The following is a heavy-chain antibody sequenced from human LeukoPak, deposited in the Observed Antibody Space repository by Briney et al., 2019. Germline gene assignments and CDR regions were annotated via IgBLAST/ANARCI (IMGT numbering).Heavy chain of an antibody. V-gene: IGHV3-7*01. Sequence: PGGSLRLSCAASGFTFSTYWMSWVRQAPGKGLEWVANIKQDGSEKYYVDSVKGRFTISRDNAKNSLYLQMNSLRAEDTAVYYCARGQTPGVVTAPNSWGQGTLVTVSS. D-gene: IGHD2-21*02. CDR2: IKQDGSEK. CDR1: GFTFSTYW. J-gene: IGHJ4*02. CDR3: ARGQTPGVVTAPNS.